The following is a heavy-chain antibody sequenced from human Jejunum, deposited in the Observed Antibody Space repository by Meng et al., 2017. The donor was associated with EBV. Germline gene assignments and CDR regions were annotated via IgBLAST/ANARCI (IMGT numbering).Heavy chain of an antibody. Sequence: VQFVESGGGLVQPGGSLRLSCAASGFTLSDHWIHWVRQAPGEGLMWVSRINPDGRTINYGDSVKGRFTISRDNAKNTVYLQMNSLRAEDTAVYYCTRAGYYRFDYWGQGALVTVSS. J-gene: IGHJ4*02. D-gene: IGHD1-26*01. CDR3: TRAGYYRFDY. CDR1: GFTLSDHW. CDR2: INPDGRTI. V-gene: IGHV3-74*01.